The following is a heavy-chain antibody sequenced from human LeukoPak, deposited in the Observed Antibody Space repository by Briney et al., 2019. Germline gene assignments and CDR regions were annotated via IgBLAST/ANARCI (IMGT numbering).Heavy chain of an antibody. J-gene: IGHJ4*02. Sequence: GSLRLSCAASGFTVSGNYMNWVRQPPGKGLEWIGEINHSGSTNYNPSLKSRVTISVDTSKNQFSLKLSSVTAADTAVYYCARVPLGYCSSTSCYPPDYWGQGTLVTVSS. V-gene: IGHV4-34*01. CDR3: ARVPLGYCSSTSCYPPDY. D-gene: IGHD2-2*01. CDR1: GFTVSGNY. CDR2: INHSGST.